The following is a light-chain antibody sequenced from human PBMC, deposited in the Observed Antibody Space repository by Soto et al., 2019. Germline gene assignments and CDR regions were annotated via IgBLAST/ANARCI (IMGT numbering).Light chain of an antibody. J-gene: IGKJ1*01. V-gene: IGKV1-5*03. CDR3: QQYNSYPWT. Sequence: DIQMTQSPSTLSASVGDRVTITCRASRSISNWLAWYQQKPGKAPNLLIYKASSLESGVPSRFSGSASGTEVTLTISSLQPDDFATYYCQQYNSYPWTFGQGTKVEIK. CDR2: KAS. CDR1: RSISNW.